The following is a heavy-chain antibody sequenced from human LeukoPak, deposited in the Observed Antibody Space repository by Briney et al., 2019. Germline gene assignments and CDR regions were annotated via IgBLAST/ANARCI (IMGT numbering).Heavy chain of an antibody. J-gene: IGHJ3*02. Sequence: PSETLSLTCTVSGGSISSSSYYWSWIRQPAGKGLEWIGRISSSGSTNYNPSLKSRVTISVDTSKNQFSLKLSSVTAADTAVYFCARGPYSYDSSGAFDIWGQGTMVTVSS. V-gene: IGHV4-61*02. D-gene: IGHD3-22*01. CDR3: ARGPYSYDSSGAFDI. CDR2: ISSSGST. CDR1: GGSISSSSYY.